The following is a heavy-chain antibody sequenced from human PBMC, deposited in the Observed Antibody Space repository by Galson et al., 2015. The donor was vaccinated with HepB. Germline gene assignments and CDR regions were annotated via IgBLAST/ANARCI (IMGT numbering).Heavy chain of an antibody. CDR3: ALDAGAVPLSPENWFDP. CDR2: IDPSDSYT. V-gene: IGHV5-10-1*01. CDR1: GYSFTSYW. J-gene: IGHJ5*02. D-gene: IGHD1-26*01. Sequence: QSGAEVKKPGESLRISCKGSGYSFTSYWISWVRQMPGKGLEWMGRIDPSDSYTNYSPSFQGHVTISADKSISTAYLQWGSLKASDTAMYYCALDAGAVPLSPENWFDPWGQGTLVTVSS.